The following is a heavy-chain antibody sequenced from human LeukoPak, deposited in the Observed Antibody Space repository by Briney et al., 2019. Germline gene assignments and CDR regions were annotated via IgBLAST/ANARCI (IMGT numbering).Heavy chain of an antibody. J-gene: IGHJ4*02. V-gene: IGHV3-74*01. CDR2: INIAGSSL. Sequence: WGSLRLSCAASGFTFSSYWMHWVRQAPSKGLVWVSRINIAGSSLRTPHSVKGGFTPSRETAPNTLCLQMNSLRAEDTAVYYCARGGYSSDYWGEGTLVTVS. CDR3: ARGGYSSDY. CDR1: GFTFSSYW. D-gene: IGHD5-18*01.